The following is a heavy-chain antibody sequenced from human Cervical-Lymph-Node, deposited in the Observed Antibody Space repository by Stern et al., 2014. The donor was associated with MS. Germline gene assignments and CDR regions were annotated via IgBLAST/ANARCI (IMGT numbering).Heavy chain of an antibody. J-gene: IGHJ4*02. Sequence: QITLKESGPALVKPTQTLTLTCTFSGFSLSTSGMRVSWIRQPPGKALEWLARIDWDDYKFYSTSLKTRLTISKDTSKNQVVLTMTNMDPVDTATYYCARIPTNGYFDYWGQGTLVTVSS. CDR3: ARIPTNGYFDY. CDR1: GFSLSTSGMR. V-gene: IGHV2-70*04. CDR2: IDWDDYK. D-gene: IGHD2-8*01.